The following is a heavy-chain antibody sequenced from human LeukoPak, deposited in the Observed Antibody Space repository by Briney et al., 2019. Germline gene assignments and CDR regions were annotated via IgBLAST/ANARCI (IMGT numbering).Heavy chain of an antibody. V-gene: IGHV1-2*02. CDR1: GYTFTGYY. J-gene: IGHJ4*02. CDR2: INPNSGGT. D-gene: IGHD2-15*01. Sequence: GASVKVSCKAPGYTFTGYYMHWVRQAPGQGLEWMGWINPNSGGTNYAQKFQGRVTMTRDTSISTAYMELSRLRSDDTAVYYCATIAGYCSGGSCFGKPEYFDYWGQGTLVTVSS. CDR3: ATIAGYCSGGSCFGKPEYFDY.